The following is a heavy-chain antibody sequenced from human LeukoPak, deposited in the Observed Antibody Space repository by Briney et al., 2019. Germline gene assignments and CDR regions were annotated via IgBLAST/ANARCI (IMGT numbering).Heavy chain of an antibody. J-gene: IGHJ4*02. V-gene: IGHV4-59*01. Sequence: SETLSLTCTVSGGSISSYYWSWIRQPPGKGLEWIGFIYYSGSTNYNPSLKSRITISLDTSKNQFSLKLSSVTAADTAVYYCARDRSGFNYFDYWGQGTLVTVSS. D-gene: IGHD3-10*01. CDR1: GGSISSYY. CDR3: ARDRSGFNYFDY. CDR2: IYYSGST.